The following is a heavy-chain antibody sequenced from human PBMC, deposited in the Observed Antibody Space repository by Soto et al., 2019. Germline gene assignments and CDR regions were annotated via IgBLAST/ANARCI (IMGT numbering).Heavy chain of an antibody. J-gene: IGHJ3*02. Sequence: GGSLRLSCAASGFTFSSYSMNWVRQAPGKGLEWVSSISSSSYIYYADSVKGRFTISRDNAKNSLYLQMNSLRAKDTAVYYCARDKSTDFDAFDIWGQGTMVTVSS. D-gene: IGHD2-2*01. CDR1: GFTFSSYS. CDR2: ISSSSYI. CDR3: ARDKSTDFDAFDI. V-gene: IGHV3-21*01.